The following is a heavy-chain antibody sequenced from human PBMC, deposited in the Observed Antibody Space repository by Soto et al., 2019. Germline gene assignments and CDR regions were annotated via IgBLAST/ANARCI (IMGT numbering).Heavy chain of an antibody. D-gene: IGHD3-16*01. J-gene: IGHJ6*02. CDR3: TRGQEVWWNAGPPGLHRLDV. CDR2: MNPSSANT. Sequence: ASVKVSCKASGYTFISYDINWVRQAPGQGLEWMGWMNPSSANTGYAQKFQGRISMTRNTSMNTAYMELNSLTSEDTAVYYCTRGQEVWWNAGPPGLHRLDVWGQGTTVTVSS. V-gene: IGHV1-8*01. CDR1: GYTFISYD.